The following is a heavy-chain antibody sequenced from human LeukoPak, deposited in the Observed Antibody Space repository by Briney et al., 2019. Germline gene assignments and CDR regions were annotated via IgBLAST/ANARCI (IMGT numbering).Heavy chain of an antibody. CDR2: INTNTGNP. J-gene: IGHJ6*02. CDR3: ARDAGELYYYGSGSYYLAYYYGMDV. Sequence: GASVKVSCKASGYTFTSYAMNWVRQAPGQGLEWMGWINTNTGNPTYAQGFTGRFVFSLDTSVSTAYLQISSLKAEDTAVYYCARDAGELYYYGSGSYYLAYYYGMDVWGQGTTVTVSS. D-gene: IGHD3-10*01. CDR1: GYTFTSYA. V-gene: IGHV7-4-1*02.